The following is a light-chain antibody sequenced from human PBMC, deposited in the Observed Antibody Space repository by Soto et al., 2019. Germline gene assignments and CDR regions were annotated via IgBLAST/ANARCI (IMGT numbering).Light chain of an antibody. Sequence: QSVLTQPPSASGTPGQRGTISCSGSSSNIGGRTVNWYQQLPGTAPRLLIFNNNQRPSGVPDRFSGSKSGTSASLAITGLQSEDEADYYCAAWDDSLTANVFGVGTKVTVL. CDR3: AAWDDSLTANV. J-gene: IGLJ1*01. CDR1: SSNIGGRT. CDR2: NNN. V-gene: IGLV1-44*01.